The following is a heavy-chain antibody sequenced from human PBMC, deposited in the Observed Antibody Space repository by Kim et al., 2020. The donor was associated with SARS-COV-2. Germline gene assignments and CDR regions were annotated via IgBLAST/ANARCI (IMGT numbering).Heavy chain of an antibody. V-gene: IGHV4-31*03. CDR1: GGSISSGGYY. CDR3: ARDWGWGSWFDP. CDR2: IYYSGNT. J-gene: IGHJ5*02. D-gene: IGHD3-16*01. Sequence: SETLSLTCTVSGGSISSGGYYWIWIRQHPGKGLEWIGYIYYSGNTYYNPSLKSRATISVDTSKNQFSLKLSSVTAADTAVYYCARDWGWGSWFDPWGQGTLVTVSS.